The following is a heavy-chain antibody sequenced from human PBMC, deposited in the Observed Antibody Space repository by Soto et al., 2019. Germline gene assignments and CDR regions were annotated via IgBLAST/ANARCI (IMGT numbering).Heavy chain of an antibody. D-gene: IGHD3-22*01. V-gene: IGHV1-3*01. CDR3: ARGPTYDGSGYYHNDY. CDR1: GYSFSSYS. CDR2: IDAGNGNT. Sequence: APVKVSCKASGYSFSSYSLHWVRQATGQRLEWMGWIDAGNGNTKYSQKFQGRVTITRDTSASTAYMEVSSLRAEDTAVYYCARGPTYDGSGYYHNDYWGQGTLVTVSS. J-gene: IGHJ4*02.